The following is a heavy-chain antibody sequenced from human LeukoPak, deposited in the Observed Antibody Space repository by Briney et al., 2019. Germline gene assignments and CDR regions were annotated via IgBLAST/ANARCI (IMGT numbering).Heavy chain of an antibody. J-gene: IGHJ4*02. Sequence: KPGGSLRLSCAASGFTFSSYSMNWVRQAPGKGLEWVSSISSSSSYIYYADSVKGRFTISRDNAKTSLYLQMNSLRAEDTAVYYCASAYFSGSYPNLGGYWGQGTLVTVSS. CDR1: GFTFSSYS. CDR3: ASAYFSGSYPNLGGY. V-gene: IGHV3-21*01. D-gene: IGHD1-26*01. CDR2: ISSSSSYI.